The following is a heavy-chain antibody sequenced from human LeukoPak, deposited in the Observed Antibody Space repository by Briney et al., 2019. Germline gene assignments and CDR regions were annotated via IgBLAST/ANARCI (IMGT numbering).Heavy chain of an antibody. CDR1: GYTFTSYG. Sequence: ASVKVSCKASGYTFTSYGISWVRQAPGQRLEWMGWISAYNGNTNYAQKLQGRVTMTTDISTSTAYMELRSLRSDDTAVYYCARVLGHHKDIVVVVAATHWFDPWGQGTLVTVSS. CDR3: ARVLGHHKDIVVVVAATHWFDP. J-gene: IGHJ5*02. CDR2: ISAYNGNT. D-gene: IGHD2-15*01. V-gene: IGHV1-18*01.